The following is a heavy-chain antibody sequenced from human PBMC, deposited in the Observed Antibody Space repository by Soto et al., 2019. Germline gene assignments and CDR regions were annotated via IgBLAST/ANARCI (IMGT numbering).Heavy chain of an antibody. CDR3: AKDKGPGSYTNWCCDV. V-gene: IGHV3-23*01. CDR2: IHGSGAIT. CDR1: GLTFSRFA. Sequence: EVQVLQSGGGLVQPGGSLRLSCAASGLTFSRFAMSWVRQAPGKGLEWVATIHGSGAITNYADSVRGRFTISRDNSKDTRYLQLNALRVEDTAVYYCAKDKGPGSYTNWCCDVWGRGTLVTVSS. J-gene: IGHJ2*01. D-gene: IGHD3-10*01.